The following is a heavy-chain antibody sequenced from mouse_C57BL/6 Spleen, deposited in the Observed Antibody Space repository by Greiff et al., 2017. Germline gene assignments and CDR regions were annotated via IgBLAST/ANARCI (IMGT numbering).Heavy chain of an antibody. CDR2: IDPANGNT. CDR3: ASSPHCYDYDGYYAMDY. J-gene: IGHJ4*01. V-gene: IGHV14-3*01. D-gene: IGHD2-4*01. CDR1: GFNIKNTY. Sequence: VQLQQSVAELVRPGASVKLSCTVSGFNIKNTYLHWVKQRPEQGLEWIGRIDPANGNTKYAPKFQGKATITADTSSNTAYLQLSCLTSEDTAIYYCASSPHCYDYDGYYAMDYWGQGTSVTVSS.